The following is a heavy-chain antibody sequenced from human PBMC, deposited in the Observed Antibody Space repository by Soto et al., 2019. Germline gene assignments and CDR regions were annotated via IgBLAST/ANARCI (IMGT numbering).Heavy chain of an antibody. J-gene: IGHJ4*02. Sequence: PSETLSLTCAVSGDSISTYYCMWIRQPPGKGLEWIGYIYYSGSTNYNPSLKSRVTISVDTSKNQFSLKLSSVTAADTAVYYCARRYGSSFDYWGQGTLVTVSS. CDR2: IYYSGST. CDR3: ARRYGSSFDY. V-gene: IGHV4-59*08. D-gene: IGHD6-13*01. CDR1: GDSISTYY.